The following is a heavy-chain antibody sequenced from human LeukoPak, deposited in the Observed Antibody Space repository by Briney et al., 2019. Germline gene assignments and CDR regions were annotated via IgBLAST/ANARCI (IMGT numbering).Heavy chain of an antibody. CDR3: ATPLDYYDRSDSHQGGD. D-gene: IGHD3-22*01. V-gene: IGHV3-7*03. Sequence: GGSLRLSCAASGFTCRMHWMTWARHAPGKGLEWVANIKRDGSEKNYVDSVKGRFTISRDNAKNSLYLQMNSLRAEDTAVYYCATPLDYYDRSDSHQGGDWGQGTLVTVSS. CDR1: GFTCRMHW. CDR2: IKRDGSEK. J-gene: IGHJ4*02.